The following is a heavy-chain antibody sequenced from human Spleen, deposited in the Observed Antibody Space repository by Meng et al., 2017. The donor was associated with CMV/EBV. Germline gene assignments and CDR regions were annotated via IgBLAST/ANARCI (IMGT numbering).Heavy chain of an antibody. CDR1: GGSFSTYT. V-gene: IGHV1-69*08. Sequence: SVKVSCKPSGGSFSTYTFSWVRQAPGQALEWMGKIVPILDRTKYAQKFQGRVTLTADKPTSTMYMDLSSLRSEDTAVYYYARDQEVSGMDVWGQGTTVTVSS. CDR2: IVPILDRT. D-gene: IGHD5/OR15-5a*01. CDR3: ARDQEVSGMDV. J-gene: IGHJ6*02.